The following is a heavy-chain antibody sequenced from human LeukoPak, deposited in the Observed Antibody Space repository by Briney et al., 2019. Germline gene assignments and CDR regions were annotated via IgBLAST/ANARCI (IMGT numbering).Heavy chain of an antibody. V-gene: IGHV3-11*01. D-gene: IGHD3-16*01. CDR3: GRGSKASVNWFDP. CDR1: GFTFSEYY. CDR2: ISRSGATI. J-gene: IGHJ5*02. Sequence: GGSLRLSCAASGFTFSEYYMSWIRQAPGKGLEWISDISRSGATIYYADSVKGRFTISRDNGNEILYLQMSRLRAEDTAIYYCGRGSKASVNWFDPWGQGTLVTVSS.